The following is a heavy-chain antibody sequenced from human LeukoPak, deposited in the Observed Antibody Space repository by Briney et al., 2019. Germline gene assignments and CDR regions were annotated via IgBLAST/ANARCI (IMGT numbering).Heavy chain of an antibody. CDR2: IIPIFGIA. D-gene: IGHD2-21*02. CDR3: ARQYCGGDCYDYYYYGMDV. Sequence: SVKVSCKASGGTFSSYAISWVRQAPGQGLEWMGGIIPIFGIANYAQKFQGRVTITADESTSTAYMELSSLRSEDTAVYYCARQYCGGDCYDYYYYGMDVWGQGTTVTVSS. CDR1: GGTFSSYA. J-gene: IGHJ6*02. V-gene: IGHV1-69*13.